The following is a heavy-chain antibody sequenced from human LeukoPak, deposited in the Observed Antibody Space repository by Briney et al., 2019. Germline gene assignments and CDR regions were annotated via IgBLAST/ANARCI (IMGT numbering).Heavy chain of an antibody. CDR3: ARGPRYSGSYYVY. CDR2: INHSGST. CDR1: GGSFSGYY. J-gene: IGHJ4*02. Sequence: SETLSLTCAVYGGSFSGYYWSWIRQPPGKGLEWIGEINHSGSTNYNPSHKSRVTISVDTSKNQFSLKLSSVTAADTAVYYCARGPRYSGSYYVYWGQGTLVTVSS. V-gene: IGHV4-34*01. D-gene: IGHD1-26*01.